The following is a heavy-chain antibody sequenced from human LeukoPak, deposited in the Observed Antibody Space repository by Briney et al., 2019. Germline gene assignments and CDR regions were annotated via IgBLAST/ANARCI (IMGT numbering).Heavy chain of an antibody. CDR1: GYTFTGYY. V-gene: IGHV1-2*02. CDR3: ARDQLPYGSGSCLDY. CDR2: INPNSGGT. J-gene: IGHJ4*02. Sequence: ASVKVSCKASGYTFTGYYMHWVRQAPGQGLEWMGWINPNSGGTNYAQKFQGRVTMTRDTSISTAYMELSRLRSDDTAVHYCARDQLPYGSGSCLDYWGQGTLVTVSS. D-gene: IGHD3-10*01.